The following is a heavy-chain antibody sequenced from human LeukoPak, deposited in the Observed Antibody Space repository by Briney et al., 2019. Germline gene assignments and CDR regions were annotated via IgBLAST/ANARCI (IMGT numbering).Heavy chain of an antibody. V-gene: IGHV3-21*05. D-gene: IGHD6-13*01. CDR3: ARDSTTLAAAGTWGY. CDR1: GLTFSSYE. J-gene: IGHJ4*02. CDR2: ISSSSAYT. Sequence: GGSLRLSCAASGLTFSSYEMNWVRQAPGKGLEWVSYISSSSAYTDYADSVKGRFTISRDNAKNSLYLQMNSLRAEDTAVYYCARDSTTLAAAGTWGYWGQGTLVTVSS.